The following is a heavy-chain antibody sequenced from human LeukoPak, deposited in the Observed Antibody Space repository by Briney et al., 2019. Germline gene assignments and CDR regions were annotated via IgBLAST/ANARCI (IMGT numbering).Heavy chain of an antibody. Sequence: GGSLRLSCAASGFTFSSYGMHWVRQAPGKGLEWVAVISYDGSNKYYADSVKGRFTISRDNSKNTLYLQMNSLRAEDTAVYYCAKDLGRYYPDYWGQGTLVTVSS. V-gene: IGHV3-30*18. CDR1: GFTFSSYG. D-gene: IGHD3-22*01. J-gene: IGHJ4*02. CDR2: ISYDGSNK. CDR3: AKDLGRYYPDY.